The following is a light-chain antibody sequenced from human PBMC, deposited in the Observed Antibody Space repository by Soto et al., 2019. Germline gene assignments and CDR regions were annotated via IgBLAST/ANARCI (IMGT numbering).Light chain of an antibody. CDR2: SSN. J-gene: IGLJ2*01. Sequence: QSVLTQPPSASGTPGQRDTISCSGSSSNIGSNSVNWYQQLPATAPKLLMYSSNQRPSGVPDRSSGSKTGTSASLAISGLHSEDEADYYCEAWDDSLNGVVFGGGIKLTVL. CDR3: EAWDDSLNGVV. V-gene: IGLV1-44*01. CDR1: SSNIGSNS.